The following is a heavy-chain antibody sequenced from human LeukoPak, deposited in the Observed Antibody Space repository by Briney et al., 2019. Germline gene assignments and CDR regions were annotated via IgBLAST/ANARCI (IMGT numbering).Heavy chain of an antibody. CDR1: GYTFTAYY. CDR2: ISAYNGNT. Sequence: VASVKVSCKASGYTFTAYYINWVRQAPGQGLEWMGWISAYNGNTDYAQKLQGRVTTTTDTSTSTAYMELRSLRSDDTAVYYCARLPQYSSSWYVDYWGQGTLVTVSS. D-gene: IGHD6-13*01. CDR3: ARLPQYSSSWYVDY. J-gene: IGHJ4*02. V-gene: IGHV1-18*04.